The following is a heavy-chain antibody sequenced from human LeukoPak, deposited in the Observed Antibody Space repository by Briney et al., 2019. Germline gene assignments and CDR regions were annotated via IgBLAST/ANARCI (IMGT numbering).Heavy chain of an antibody. CDR3: ARGTYTIFGVVIPPDV. D-gene: IGHD3-3*01. CDR2: INHSGST. J-gene: IGHJ6*02. V-gene: IGHV4-34*01. CDR1: GGSFSGYY. Sequence: PSETLSLTCAVYGGSFSGYYWSWIRQPPGKGLEWIGEINHSGSTNYNPSLKSRVTISVDTSQNQFSLKLSSVTAADTAVYYCARGTYTIFGVVIPPDVWGQGTTVTVSS.